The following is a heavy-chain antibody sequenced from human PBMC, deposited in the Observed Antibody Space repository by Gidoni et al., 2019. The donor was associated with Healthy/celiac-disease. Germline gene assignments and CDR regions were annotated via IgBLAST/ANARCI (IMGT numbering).Heavy chain of an antibody. D-gene: IGHD2-2*01. V-gene: IGHV3-21*01. CDR2: ISSSSSYI. Sequence: EVQLVESGEVLLRPGGSWRLSCAASGFTFRSYSMNWVRQSPGKGLEWVSSISSSSSYIYYADSVKGRFTISRDNAKNSLYLQMNSLRAEDTAVYYCARDGGLYCSSTSCYYYWGQGTLVTVSS. CDR3: ARDGGLYCSSTSCYYY. CDR1: GFTFRSYS. J-gene: IGHJ4*02.